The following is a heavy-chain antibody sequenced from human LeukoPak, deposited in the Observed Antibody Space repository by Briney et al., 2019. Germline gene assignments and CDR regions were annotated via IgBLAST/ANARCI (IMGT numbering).Heavy chain of an antibody. CDR1: GFIFSDSG. CDR2: IRYDGTNK. V-gene: IGHV3-30*02. J-gene: IGHJ4*02. D-gene: IGHD6-13*01. Sequence: GGSLRLSCTASGFIFSDSGMHWVRQSPGKGLEWMTFIRYDGTNKDYADSVKGRFSISRDNSKNTVYLQMDSLSAEDTAVYYCAKEGNWYSLDSWGQGTLVTVSS. CDR3: AKEGNWYSLDS.